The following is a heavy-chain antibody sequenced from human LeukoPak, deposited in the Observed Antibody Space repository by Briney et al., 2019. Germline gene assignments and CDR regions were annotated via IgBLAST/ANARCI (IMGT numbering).Heavy chain of an antibody. Sequence: GASVKVSCTASGGTFSSYAISWVRQAPGQGLEWMGGIIPIFGTANYAQKFQGRVTITADESTSTAYMELSSLSSEDTAVYYCARDLAQVAGTDYWGQGTLVTVSS. CDR3: ARDLAQVAGTDY. CDR1: GGTFSSYA. J-gene: IGHJ4*02. V-gene: IGHV1-69*01. CDR2: IIPIFGTA. D-gene: IGHD6-19*01.